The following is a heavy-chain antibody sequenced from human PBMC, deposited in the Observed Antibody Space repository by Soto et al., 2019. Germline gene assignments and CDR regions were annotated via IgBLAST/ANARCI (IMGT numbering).Heavy chain of an antibody. CDR3: ARLESQGWFDP. V-gene: IGHV3-15*01. D-gene: IGHD1-1*01. Sequence: GGSLRLSCAGSGFPFNNAWMTWVRQAPGQGLEWIGRITSRTYGATTDYAAPVKGRFSISRDDSKNMVFLQWSSLKASDTAMYYCARLESQGWFDPWGQGTLVTVSS. CDR1: GFPFNNAW. J-gene: IGHJ5*02. CDR2: ITSRTYGATT.